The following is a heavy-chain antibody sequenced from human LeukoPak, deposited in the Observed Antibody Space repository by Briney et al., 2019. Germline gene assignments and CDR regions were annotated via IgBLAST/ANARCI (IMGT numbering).Heavy chain of an antibody. CDR1: GESFRGYY. CDR2: INHRGGT. CDR3: GRQLSFHYCGSGSYSWRGKVPSGQFDY. D-gene: IGHD3-10*01. V-gene: IGHV4-34*01. J-gene: IGHJ4*02. Sequence: SETLSLTCTVYGESFRGYYWCWIRQPPAKERPWMGGINHRGGTNYYPSLKSRVTTTVDKSTNNHSPMLSSVAAADSAVQYCGRQLSFHYCGSGSYSWRGKVPSGQFDYWGQGTLVTVSS.